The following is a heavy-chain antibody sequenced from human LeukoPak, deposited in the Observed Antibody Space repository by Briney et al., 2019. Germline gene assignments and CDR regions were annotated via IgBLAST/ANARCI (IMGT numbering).Heavy chain of an antibody. Sequence: GSSVKVSCKASGYTFAGYYMHWVRQAPGQGLEWMGRINPNNGATDYPQKFQGRVTMTRDTSISAAYMELRRLRSDDTAVYYCARVSQGDNATPFGYWGQGTLVTVSS. J-gene: IGHJ4*02. V-gene: IGHV1-2*06. CDR1: GYTFAGYY. D-gene: IGHD2-21*02. CDR3: ARVSQGDNATPFGY. CDR2: INPNNGAT.